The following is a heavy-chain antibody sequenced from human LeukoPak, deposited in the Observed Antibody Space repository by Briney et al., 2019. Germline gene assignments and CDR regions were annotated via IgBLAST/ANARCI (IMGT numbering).Heavy chain of an antibody. Sequence: SVKVSCKASGGTFSSYAISWVRQAPGQGLEWMGGIIPIFGTANYAQKFQGRVTITADKSTSTAYMELSSLRSEDTAVYYCARAPRSIAARLPYFDYWGQGTLVTVSS. V-gene: IGHV1-69*06. D-gene: IGHD6-6*01. CDR2: IIPIFGTA. CDR3: ARAPRSIAARLPYFDY. J-gene: IGHJ4*02. CDR1: GGTFSSYA.